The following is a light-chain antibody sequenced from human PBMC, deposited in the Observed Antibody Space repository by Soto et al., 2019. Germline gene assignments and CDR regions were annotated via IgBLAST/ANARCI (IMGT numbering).Light chain of an antibody. J-gene: IGLJ1*01. CDR2: DVR. CDR1: SSDVGGYIY. CDR3: SSYTTVSTYV. Sequence: SMLPQPTSMSGSPGQSITISFTGTSSDVGGYIYVSWYQQHPGKAPYLMIYDVRNRPSGVSNRFSGSKSVNTASLTISGLQAEDEADYYCSSYTTVSTYVFGSGTKVTVL. V-gene: IGLV2-14*01.